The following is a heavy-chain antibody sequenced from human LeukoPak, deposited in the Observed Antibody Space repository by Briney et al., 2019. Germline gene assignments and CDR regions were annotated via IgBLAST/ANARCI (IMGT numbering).Heavy chain of an antibody. CDR2: IYTSGST. V-gene: IGHV4-61*09. Sequence: SETLSLTCTVSGGSISTDNYYWSWIRQPAGKGLEWIGHIYTSGSTIYYPSLKSRVTISIDTSENQFSLKLSSVTAADTAVYYCAYYYDSSGFYPEMSWGQGILVTVSS. D-gene: IGHD3-22*01. CDR1: GGSISTDNYY. J-gene: IGHJ4*02. CDR3: AYYYDSSGFYPEMS.